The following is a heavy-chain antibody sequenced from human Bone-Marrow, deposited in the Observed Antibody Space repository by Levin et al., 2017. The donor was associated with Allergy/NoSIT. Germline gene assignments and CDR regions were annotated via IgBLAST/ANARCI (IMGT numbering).Heavy chain of an antibody. D-gene: IGHD3-22*01. Sequence: LSLTCAASGFTFSSYSMNWVRQAPGKGLEWVSSISSSSSYIYYADSVKGRFTISRDNAKNSLYLQMNSLRAEDTAVYYCARRYYYYDSSGYYWYFDRWGRGTLVTVSS. CDR3: ARRYYYYDSSGYYWYFDR. J-gene: IGHJ2*01. CDR1: GFTFSSYS. V-gene: IGHV3-21*01. CDR2: ISSSSSYI.